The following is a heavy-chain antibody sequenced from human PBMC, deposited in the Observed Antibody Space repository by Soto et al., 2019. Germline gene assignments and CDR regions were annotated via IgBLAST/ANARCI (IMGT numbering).Heavy chain of an antibody. D-gene: IGHD6-13*01. CDR1: GFTFSSYS. Sequence: EVQLVESGGGLVKPGGSLRLSCAASGFTFSSYSMNWVRQAPGKGLEWVSSISSSSSYLYYADSVKGRFTISRDNAKHSLYLQMNSLRAEDTAVYYCARDDRIATDYWGQGTLVTVSS. V-gene: IGHV3-21*01. J-gene: IGHJ4*02. CDR2: ISSSSSYL. CDR3: ARDDRIATDY.